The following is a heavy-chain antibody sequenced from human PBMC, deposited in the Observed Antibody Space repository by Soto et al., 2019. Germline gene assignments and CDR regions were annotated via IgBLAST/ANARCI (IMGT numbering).Heavy chain of an antibody. J-gene: IGHJ6*02. CDR3: ARQSGGYYYYGMDV. D-gene: IGHD1-26*01. CDR1: GASINDYY. V-gene: IGHV4-59*08. Sequence: SDTLSLTCTVSGASINDYYWSWIKQHPGKGLEWIGYIYYSGTTNYSPSLKSRVTRSVDTSKNEFSLELSSVTAADSAIYYCARQSGGYYYYGMDVWGQGTTVTVS. CDR2: IYYSGTT.